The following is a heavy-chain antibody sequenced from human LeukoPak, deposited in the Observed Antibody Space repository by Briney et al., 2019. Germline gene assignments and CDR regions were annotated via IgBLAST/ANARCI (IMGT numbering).Heavy chain of an antibody. D-gene: IGHD2-21*02. CDR1: GVSISSGGYY. V-gene: IGHV4-31*03. Sequence: PSQTLSLTCTVSGVSISSGGYYWSWIRQHPAKGLEWIGYIYYSESTYYNPCLKSRVTLSVDTSKNQFSLKLSSVTAADTAVYYCASSHCGGDCRPIPIDYWGQGTLVSVSS. CDR2: IYYSEST. J-gene: IGHJ4*02. CDR3: ASSHCGGDCRPIPIDY.